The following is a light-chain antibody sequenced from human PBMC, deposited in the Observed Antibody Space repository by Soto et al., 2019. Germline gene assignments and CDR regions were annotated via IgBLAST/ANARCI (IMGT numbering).Light chain of an antibody. Sequence: EIVFTQSPVTLSLSQGERATLSCMASQSVSNNYLAWYQQKPGQAPRLLIYGASNRATGIPDRFSGSGSGTDFTLTISRLEPEDFAVYYCQQYGSSGTCGQGTKGDIK. CDR1: QSVSNNY. CDR2: GAS. J-gene: IGKJ1*01. CDR3: QQYGSSGT. V-gene: IGKV3-20*01.